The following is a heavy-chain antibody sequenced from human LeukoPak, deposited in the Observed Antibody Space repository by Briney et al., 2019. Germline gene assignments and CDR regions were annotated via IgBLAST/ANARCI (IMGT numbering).Heavy chain of an antibody. CDR2: TGTAGDT. CDR3: ARGTSLTGTTTQPTFDY. CDR1: GFTFSSYD. V-gene: IGHV3-13*01. Sequence: GGSLRLSCAASGFTFSSYDMHWVRQATGKGLEWVSATGTAGDTYYPGSVKGRFTISRENAKNSLYLQMNSLRAGDTAVYYCARGTSLTGTTTQPTFDYWGQGTLVTVSS. J-gene: IGHJ4*02. D-gene: IGHD1-7*01.